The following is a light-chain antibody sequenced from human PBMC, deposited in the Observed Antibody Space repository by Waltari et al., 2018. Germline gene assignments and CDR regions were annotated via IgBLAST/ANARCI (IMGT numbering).Light chain of an antibody. Sequence: QAALTQPPSVSGSPGQSVTISCAGTSSDIAGYNYVSWYQQHPAKAPKLMIYDVSQRPSGVSDRFSGSKAGDTASLTISGLQAEDEADYYCSSYAGSNTFIFGGGTRLTVL. CDR1: SSDIAGYNY. V-gene: IGLV2-11*01. CDR3: SSYAGSNTFI. J-gene: IGLJ2*01. CDR2: DVS.